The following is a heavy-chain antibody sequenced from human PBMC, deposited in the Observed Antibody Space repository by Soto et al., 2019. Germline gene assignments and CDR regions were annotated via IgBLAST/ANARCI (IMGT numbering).Heavy chain of an antibody. CDR1: GFTFNSYA. J-gene: IGHJ4*02. D-gene: IGHD3-16*02. CDR3: AKSRVFIGAIVTLLDS. Sequence: GGSLRLSCATSGFTFNSYAMVWVRQAAEKGLEWVASISNNGDTAYYADSVKGRFTISRGNSENTLYLQMNGLRADDTALYFCAKSRVFIGAIVTLLDSWGQGTQVTVSS. V-gene: IGHV3-23*01. CDR2: ISNNGDTA.